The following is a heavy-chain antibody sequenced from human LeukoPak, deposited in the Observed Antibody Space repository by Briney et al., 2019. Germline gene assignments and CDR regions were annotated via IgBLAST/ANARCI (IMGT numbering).Heavy chain of an antibody. CDR2: IYSGGST. J-gene: IGHJ3*02. CDR3: ARDRRWLPTHPAFDI. CDR1: GFTVSSNY. Sequence: GGSLRLSCAASGFTVSSNYMSWVRQAPGKGLEWVSVIYSGGSTYYADSVKGRFTISRDNSKNTLYLQMNSLRAKDTAVYYCARDRRWLPTHPAFDIWGQGTMVTVSS. D-gene: IGHD5-24*01. V-gene: IGHV3-53*01.